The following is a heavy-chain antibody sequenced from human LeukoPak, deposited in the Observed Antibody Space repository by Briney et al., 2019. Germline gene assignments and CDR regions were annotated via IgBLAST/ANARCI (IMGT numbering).Heavy chain of an antibody. CDR2: LHAGGST. CDR3: AKDLHNWGFDY. Sequence: PGGSLRLSCAASGFTVRSTYMSWVRQAPGKGLECVSVLHAGGSTFYADSVRGRFTISRDISKNTLYLQMNSLRVEDTALDYCAKDLHNWGFDYWGQGILVTVSS. J-gene: IGHJ4*02. V-gene: IGHV3-53*01. CDR1: GFTVRSTY. D-gene: IGHD7-27*01.